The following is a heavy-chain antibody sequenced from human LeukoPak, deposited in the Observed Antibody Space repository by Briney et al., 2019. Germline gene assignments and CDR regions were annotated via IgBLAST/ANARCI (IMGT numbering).Heavy chain of an antibody. D-gene: IGHD5-12*01. V-gene: IGHV4-34*01. J-gene: IGHJ6*03. CDR2: INHSGST. CDR1: GGSFSAYY. CDR3: ARGRVDIVATQTTNYYYYYYMDV. Sequence: PSETLSLTCAVYGGSFSAYYWTWIRQPPGKGLEWIGEINHSGSTNYNPSLKSRVIISVDTSKSQFSLKLSSVTAADTAVYYCARGRVDIVATQTTNYYYYYYMDVWGKGTTVTVSS.